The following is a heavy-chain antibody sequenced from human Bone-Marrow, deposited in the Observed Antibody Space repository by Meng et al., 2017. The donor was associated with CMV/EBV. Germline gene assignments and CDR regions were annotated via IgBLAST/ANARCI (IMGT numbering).Heavy chain of an antibody. CDR2: IIPILGIA. D-gene: IGHD3-3*01. Sequence: SVKVSCKASGGTFSSYTISWVRQAPGQGLEWMGRIIPILGIANYAQKFQGRVTITADKSTSTAYMELSSLRSEDTAVYYCARDGVDLNDFWSGYTLWYYYGIDVWGQGNTVTFYS. CDR3: ARDGVDLNDFWSGYTLWYYYGIDV. J-gene: IGHJ6*02. CDR1: GGTFSSYT. V-gene: IGHV1-69*04.